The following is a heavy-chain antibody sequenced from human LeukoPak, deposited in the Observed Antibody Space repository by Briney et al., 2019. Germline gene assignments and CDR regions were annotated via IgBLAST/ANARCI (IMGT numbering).Heavy chain of an antibody. CDR1: GFTFSRYT. V-gene: IGHV3-21*01. J-gene: IGHJ3*02. CDR2: ISSSGSYI. Sequence: NTGGSLRLSCAASGFTFSRYTMNWVRQAPGKGLEWVSSISSSGSYIYYADSVKGRFTISRDNAKNSLYLKVNSLSAEDTAVYYCARDVALPYSGSDPDAFDIWGPGTMVTVSS. D-gene: IGHD1-26*01. CDR3: ARDVALPYSGSDPDAFDI.